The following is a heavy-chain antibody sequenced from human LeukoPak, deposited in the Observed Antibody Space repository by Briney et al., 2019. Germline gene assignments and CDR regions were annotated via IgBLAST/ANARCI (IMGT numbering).Heavy chain of an antibody. Sequence: SVKVSCKASGGTFSSYTISWVRQAPGQGLEWMGRIIPILGIANYAQKFQGRVTITSDKSTSTAYMELSSLRSEDTAVYYCAASDTAMVIPHYYYYYGMDVWGQGTTVTVSS. V-gene: IGHV1-69*02. CDR3: AASDTAMVIPHYYYYYGMDV. J-gene: IGHJ6*02. CDR1: GGTFSSYT. CDR2: IIPILGIA. D-gene: IGHD5-18*01.